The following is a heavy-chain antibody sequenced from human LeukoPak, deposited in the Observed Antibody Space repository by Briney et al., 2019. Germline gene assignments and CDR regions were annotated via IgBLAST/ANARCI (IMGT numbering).Heavy chain of an antibody. CDR2: ISGSGGST. J-gene: IGHJ4*02. Sequence: PGGSLRLSCAASGVTFSSYAMSWVRQAPGKGLEWVSAISGSGGSTYYADSVKGRFTISRDNSKNTLYLQMNSLRAEDTAVYYCAKDHRDSSGYYPFDYWGQGTLVTVSS. CDR3: AKDHRDSSGYYPFDY. D-gene: IGHD3-22*01. CDR1: GVTFSSYA. V-gene: IGHV3-23*01.